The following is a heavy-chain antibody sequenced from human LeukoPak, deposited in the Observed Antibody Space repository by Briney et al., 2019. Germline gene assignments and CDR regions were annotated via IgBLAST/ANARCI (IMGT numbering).Heavy chain of an antibody. D-gene: IGHD2-2*01. V-gene: IGHV3-30*03. Sequence: PGRSLRLSCAASGFTFSSYGMHWVRQAPGKGLEWVAVISYDGSNKYYADSVKGRFTISRDNSKNTLYLQMNSLRAEDTAVYYCARAGILRLRKPAAYYYGMDVWGQGTTVTVSS. CDR3: ARAGILRLRKPAAYYYGMDV. J-gene: IGHJ6*02. CDR2: ISYDGSNK. CDR1: GFTFSSYG.